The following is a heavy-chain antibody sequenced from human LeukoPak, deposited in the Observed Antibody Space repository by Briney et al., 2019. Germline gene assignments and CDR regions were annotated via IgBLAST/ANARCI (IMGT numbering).Heavy chain of an antibody. D-gene: IGHD3-3*01. J-gene: IGHJ3*01. V-gene: IGHV4-4*09. CDR3: ARLSAAVHLGAFDL. CDR1: GVSISPYY. Sequence: SETLSLTFAVSGVSISPYYWAWIRQPPRKGLEWIGYIHTSGSNNQYPSLKSRVTMSVDKSKNHFSLRLTSVTAADTAVYYCARLSAAVHLGAFDLWGKGTMVTVSS. CDR2: IHTSGSN.